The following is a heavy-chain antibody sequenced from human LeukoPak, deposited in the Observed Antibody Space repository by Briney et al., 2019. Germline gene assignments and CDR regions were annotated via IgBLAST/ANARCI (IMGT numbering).Heavy chain of an antibody. J-gene: IGHJ3*02. CDR2: IKQDGSEK. V-gene: IGHV3-7*01. Sequence: GGSLRLSCAASGFTFSSYWMSWVRQAPGKGLEWVANIKQDGSEKYYVDSVKGRFTISRDNAKNSLYLQMNSLRAEDTAVYYCATDRNYEADHAFDIWGQGTMVTVSS. CDR3: ATDRNYEADHAFDI. CDR1: GFTFSSYW. D-gene: IGHD1-7*01.